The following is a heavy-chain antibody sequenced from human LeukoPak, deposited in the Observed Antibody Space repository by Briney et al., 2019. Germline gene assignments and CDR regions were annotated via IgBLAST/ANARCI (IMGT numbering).Heavy chain of an antibody. CDR1: GFSLSDYY. Sequence: GGTLRLSCAASGFSLSDYYVTWIRQPPGKGLEWVSYLSMSGTSTKYADSVKGRFTISRDNAKNLVFLDMTGLRADDTAVYYCARNRSMTTTPGFDHWGQGTLVTVSS. CDR2: LSMSGTST. CDR3: ARNRSMTTTPGFDH. D-gene: IGHD4-11*01. V-gene: IGHV3-11*01. J-gene: IGHJ4*02.